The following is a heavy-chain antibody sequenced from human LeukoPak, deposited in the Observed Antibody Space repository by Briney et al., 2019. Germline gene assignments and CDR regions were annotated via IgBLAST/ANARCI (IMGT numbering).Heavy chain of an antibody. CDR3: ARDGRGIHYYFDY. CDR2: ISTSGTTI. Sequence: GGSLRLSCAASGFTFSSYEMDWVRQAPGKGLEWVSYISTSGTTIYYADSVKGRFTISRDNAKNSLYLQMDSLRAEDTAVYYCARDGRGIHYYFDYWGQGTLVTVSS. J-gene: IGHJ4*02. CDR1: GFTFSSYE. V-gene: IGHV3-48*03. D-gene: IGHD3-10*01.